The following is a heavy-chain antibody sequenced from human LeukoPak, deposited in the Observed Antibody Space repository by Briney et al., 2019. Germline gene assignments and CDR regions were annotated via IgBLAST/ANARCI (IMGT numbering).Heavy chain of an antibody. J-gene: IGHJ6*03. D-gene: IGHD4/OR15-4a*01. CDR1: GFTFSNYA. CDR2: ISTNGGST. CDR3: ARRTAVGAERYTDV. Sequence: GGSLRLSCAASGFTFSNYAMHWVRQAPGKGLEYVSAISTNGGSTYYANSVKGRFTISRDNSKNTLYLQMGSLTTEDMAVYYCARRTAVGAERYTDVWGKGTTVTVSS. V-gene: IGHV3-64*01.